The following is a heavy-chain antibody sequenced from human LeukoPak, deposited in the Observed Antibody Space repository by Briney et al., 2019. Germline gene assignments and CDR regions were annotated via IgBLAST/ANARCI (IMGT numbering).Heavy chain of an antibody. Sequence: SETLSLTCTVSGGSISSYYWSWIRQPPGKGLEWIGYIYYSGSTNYNPSLKSRVTISVDTSKNQFSLKLSSVTAADTAVYYCATTPKGYCSGGSCYTGWGQGTLVTVSS. CDR2: IYYSGST. CDR3: ATTPKGYCSGGSCYTG. D-gene: IGHD2-15*01. CDR1: GGSISSYY. J-gene: IGHJ4*02. V-gene: IGHV4-59*01.